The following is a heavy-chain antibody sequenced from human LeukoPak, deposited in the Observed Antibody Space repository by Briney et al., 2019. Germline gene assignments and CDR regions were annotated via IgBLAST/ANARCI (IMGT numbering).Heavy chain of an antibody. CDR3: ARDAGSRYSSSWYDGWFDP. J-gene: IGHJ5*01. CDR1: GYTFTGYY. V-gene: IGHV1-2*02. CDR2: INPNSGGT. D-gene: IGHD6-13*01. Sequence: ASVKVSCKASGYTFTGYYMHWVRQAPGQGLEWMGWINPNSGGTNYAQKFQGRVTMTRDTSISTAYMELSRLKSDDTALYYCARDAGSRYSSSWYDGWFDPWGQGTLVTVSS.